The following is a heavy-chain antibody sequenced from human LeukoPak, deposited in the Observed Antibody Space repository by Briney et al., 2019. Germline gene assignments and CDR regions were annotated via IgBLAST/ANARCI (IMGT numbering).Heavy chain of an antibody. CDR3: AKERDGYNYFDY. V-gene: IGHV3-11*06. CDR1: GFTFSDYY. CDR2: ISSSVSYT. Sequence: KPGRSLRLSCAASGFTFSDYYMSWIRQAPGKGLEWVSCISSSVSYTNYADSVKGRFTVSRDNAKNTLYLQMNSLRAEDTAVYYCAKERDGYNYFDYWGQGTLVTVSS. J-gene: IGHJ4*02. D-gene: IGHD5-24*01.